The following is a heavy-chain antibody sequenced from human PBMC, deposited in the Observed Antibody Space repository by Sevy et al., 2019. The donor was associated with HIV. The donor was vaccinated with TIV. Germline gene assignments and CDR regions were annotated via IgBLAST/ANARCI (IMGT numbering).Heavy chain of an antibody. J-gene: IGHJ2*01. V-gene: IGHV3-23*01. Sequence: GGSLRLSCAASGFTFSSYAMSWVRQAPGKGLKWVSAISGSGGSTYYADSVKGRFTISRDNSKNTLYLQMNSLRAEDTAVYYCAKDLPVLRYFDWLNWYFDLWGRGTLVTVSS. D-gene: IGHD3-9*01. CDR2: ISGSGGST. CDR1: GFTFSSYA. CDR3: AKDLPVLRYFDWLNWYFDL.